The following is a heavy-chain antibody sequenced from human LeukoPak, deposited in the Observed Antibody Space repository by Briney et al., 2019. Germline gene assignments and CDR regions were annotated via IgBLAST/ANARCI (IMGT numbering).Heavy chain of an antibody. D-gene: IGHD4-17*01. CDR2: IKQDGSEK. Sequence: GGSLRLSCAASGFTFSSYWMSWVRQAPGKGLEWVANIKQDGSEKYYVDSVKGRFTISRDNAKNSLYLQMNSLRAEDTAVYYCARDYAVTTYYYYYYMDVWGKGTTVTVSS. CDR3: ARDYAVTTYYYYYYMDV. CDR1: GFTFSSYW. J-gene: IGHJ6*03. V-gene: IGHV3-7*01.